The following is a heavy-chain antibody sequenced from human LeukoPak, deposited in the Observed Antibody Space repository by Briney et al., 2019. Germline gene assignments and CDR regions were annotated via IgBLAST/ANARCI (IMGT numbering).Heavy chain of an antibody. CDR1: GFTFSSYS. J-gene: IGHJ4*02. D-gene: IGHD2-2*01. CDR3: ARVTRIVVVPAANTD. Sequence: PGGSLRLSCAASGFTFSSYSMNWVRQAPGKGLEWVSYISSSSSTIYYADSVKGRFTISRDNAKNSLYLQMNSLRAEDTAVYYCARVTRIVVVPAANTDWGQGTLVTVSS. CDR2: ISSSSSTI. V-gene: IGHV3-48*01.